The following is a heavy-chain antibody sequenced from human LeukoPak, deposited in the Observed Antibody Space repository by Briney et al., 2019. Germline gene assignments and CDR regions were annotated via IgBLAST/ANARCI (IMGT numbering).Heavy chain of an antibody. Sequence: GGSLRLSCAAPGFTFTNYAMHWVRQAPGKGLEWVAFIRYDGGNANYGDSVKGRFTISRDNSKNTVYLQMNSLRAEDTAVYYCAKTLYSNELGGVFDYWGQGTLVTVSS. D-gene: IGHD2/OR15-2a*01. J-gene: IGHJ4*02. V-gene: IGHV3-30*02. CDR1: GFTFTNYA. CDR3: AKTLYSNELGGVFDY. CDR2: IRYDGGNA.